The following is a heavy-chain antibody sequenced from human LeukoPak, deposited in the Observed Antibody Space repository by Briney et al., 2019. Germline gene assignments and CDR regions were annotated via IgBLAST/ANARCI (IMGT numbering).Heavy chain of an antibody. J-gene: IGHJ4*02. V-gene: IGHV4-59*01. D-gene: IGHD3-22*01. CDR1: GGSISSYY. CDR2: IYYSGST. Sequence: SETLSLTCTVSGGSISSYYWSWIRQPPGKGLVWIGYIYYSGSTNYNPSLKSRVTISVDTSKNQFSLKLSSVTAADTAVYYCAREGYDSSGYYSGFDYWGQGTLVTVSS. CDR3: AREGYDSSGYYSGFDY.